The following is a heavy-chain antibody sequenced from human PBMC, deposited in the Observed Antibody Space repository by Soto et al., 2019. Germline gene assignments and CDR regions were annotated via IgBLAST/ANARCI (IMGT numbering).Heavy chain of an antibody. Sequence: PSETLSLTCAVYGGSFSGYYWSWIRQPPGKGLEWIGEINHSGSTNYNPSLKSRVTISVDTSKNQFSLKLSSVTAADTAVYYCAKGLAVDVAFDIWGQGTMVTVSS. V-gene: IGHV4-34*01. CDR3: AKGLAVDVAFDI. J-gene: IGHJ3*02. CDR1: GGSFSGYY. CDR2: INHSGST. D-gene: IGHD6-19*01.